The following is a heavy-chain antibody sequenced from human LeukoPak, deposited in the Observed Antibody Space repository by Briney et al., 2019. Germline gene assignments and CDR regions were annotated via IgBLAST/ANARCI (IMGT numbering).Heavy chain of an antibody. CDR3: AREYYYYMDV. V-gene: IGHV4-39*07. Sequence: PSETLSLTCTVSGGSISTSNYYWGWIRQPPGKGLEWIGFIYYSGSTNYNPSLKSRVTISVDTSKNQLSLKLSSVTAADTAVYYCAREYYYYMDVWGKGTTVTVSS. CDR1: GGSISTSNYY. J-gene: IGHJ6*03. CDR2: IYYSGST.